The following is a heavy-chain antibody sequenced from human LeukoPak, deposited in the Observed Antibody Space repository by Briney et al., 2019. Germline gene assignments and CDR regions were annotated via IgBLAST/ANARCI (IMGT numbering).Heavy chain of an antibody. CDR1: GSTFSTYA. V-gene: IGHV3-30*04. J-gene: IGHJ4*02. D-gene: IGHD1-7*01. CDR3: ARDEGNWNYGS. Sequence: GGSLRLSCAASGSTFSTYAMHWVRQAPGEGLEWVAFISYDGSEKYYPDYVKGRFTISRDNAKNTLYLQMNSLRAEDTAVYYCARDEGNWNYGSWGQGTLVTVSS. CDR2: ISYDGSEK.